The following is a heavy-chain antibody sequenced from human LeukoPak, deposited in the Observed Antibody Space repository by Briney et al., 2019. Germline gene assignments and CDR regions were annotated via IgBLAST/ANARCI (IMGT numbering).Heavy chain of an antibody. J-gene: IGHJ4*02. CDR3: ARASSDSYGSV. CDR2: ISSSSSTI. CDR1: GFTFSSYS. Sequence: TGGSLRLSCAASGFTFSSYSMNWVRQAPGKGLEWVSYISSSSSTIYYADSAKGRFTISRDNAKNSLYLQMNSLRAEDTAVYYCARASSDSYGSVWGQGTLVTVSS. V-gene: IGHV3-48*01. D-gene: IGHD5-18*01.